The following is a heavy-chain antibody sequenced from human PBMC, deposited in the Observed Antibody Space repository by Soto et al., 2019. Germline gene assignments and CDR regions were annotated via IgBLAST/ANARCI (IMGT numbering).Heavy chain of an antibody. D-gene: IGHD6-19*01. CDR3: AKGWGAGGDFDF. CDR1: GFTFSSYA. CDR2: VSIGGST. V-gene: IGHV3-23*01. J-gene: IGHJ4*02. Sequence: PGGSLRLSCAASGFTFSSYAMGWVRQGPGKGLEWVAAVSIGGSTHYADSVRGRFTISRDNAKNTLSLQMNSLTAEDTAVYFCAKGWGAGGDFDFWGQGAMVTVSS.